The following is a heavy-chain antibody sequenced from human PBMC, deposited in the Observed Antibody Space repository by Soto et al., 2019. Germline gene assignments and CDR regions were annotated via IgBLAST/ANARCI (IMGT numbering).Heavy chain of an antibody. CDR3: ARDKTAAVRTYYYYYYGMDV. V-gene: IGHV3-21*01. CDR2: ISSSSSYI. D-gene: IGHD6-13*01. Sequence: PGGSLRLSCAASGFTFSSYSMNWVRQAPGKGLEWVSSISSSSSYIYYADSVKGRFTISRDNAKNSLYLQMNSLRAEDTAVYYCARDKTAAVRTYYYYYYGMDVWGQGTTVTVS. CDR1: GFTFSSYS. J-gene: IGHJ6*02.